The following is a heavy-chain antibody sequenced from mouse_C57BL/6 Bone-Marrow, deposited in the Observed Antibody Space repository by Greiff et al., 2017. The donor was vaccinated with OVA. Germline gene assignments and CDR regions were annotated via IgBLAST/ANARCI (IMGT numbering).Heavy chain of an antibody. V-gene: IGHV1-82*01. CDR1: GYAFSSSW. D-gene: IGHD1-1*01. J-gene: IGHJ1*03. Sequence: VKLLESGPELVKPGASVKISCKASGYAFSSSWMNWVKQRPGKGLEWIGRIYPGDGDTNYNGKFKGKATLTADKSSSTAYMQLSSLTSEDSAVYFCARGYYGSSYGWYFDVWGTGTTVTVSS. CDR3: ARGYYGSSYGWYFDV. CDR2: IYPGDGDT.